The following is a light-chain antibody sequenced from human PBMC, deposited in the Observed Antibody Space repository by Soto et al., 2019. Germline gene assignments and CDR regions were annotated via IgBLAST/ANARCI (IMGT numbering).Light chain of an antibody. V-gene: IGLV8-61*01. J-gene: IGLJ3*02. CDR2: NTN. CDR1: SGPVFTSSY. Sequence: QAVVTQEPSFSVSPGGTVTLTCGLSSGPVFTSSYPNWYQQTPGQAPRTLIFNTNTRSSGVPDRFSGSILGDKAALTITGAQADDDSYYYCLLYLGGGIWVFGGGTKLIVL. CDR3: LLYLGGGIWV.